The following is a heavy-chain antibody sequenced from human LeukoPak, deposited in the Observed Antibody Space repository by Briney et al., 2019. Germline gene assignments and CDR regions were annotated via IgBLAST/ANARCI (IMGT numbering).Heavy chain of an antibody. CDR2: FDPEDGET. V-gene: IGHV1-24*01. CDR1: GYTLTELS. D-gene: IGHD3-10*01. CDR3: ATDLIIRGAFDI. Sequence: ASVKVSCKVSGYTLTELSMHWVRQAPGKGLEWMGGFDPEDGETIYAQKFQGRVTMTEDTSTDTAYMELSSLRSEDTAVYYCATDLIIRGAFDIWGQGTMVTVSS. J-gene: IGHJ3*02.